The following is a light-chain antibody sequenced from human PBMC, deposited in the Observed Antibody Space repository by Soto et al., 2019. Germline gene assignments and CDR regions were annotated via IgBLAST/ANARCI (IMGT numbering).Light chain of an antibody. CDR3: QQYGSSPVT. Sequence: EIVLTQSPGTLSLSPGERATLSCRASQSVSSSYLAWYQQKPGQAPRLLIYGACSRATGIPDRFSGSGSGTDFTLTSSRLEPEDFAVYYCQQYGSSPVTFGQGTKVEIK. CDR2: GAC. V-gene: IGKV3-20*01. CDR1: QSVSSSY. J-gene: IGKJ1*01.